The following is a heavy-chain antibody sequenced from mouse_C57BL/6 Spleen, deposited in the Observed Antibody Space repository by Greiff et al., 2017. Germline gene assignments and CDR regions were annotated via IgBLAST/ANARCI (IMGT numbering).Heavy chain of an antibody. D-gene: IGHD2-13*01. J-gene: IGHJ2*01. V-gene: IGHV8-12*01. CDR1: GFSLSTSGMG. CDR3: ARRADWHFDY. CDR2: IYWDDDK. Sequence: QVTLNVSGPGILQSSQTLSLTCSFSGFSLSTSGMGVSWIRQPSGKGLEWLAHIYWDDDKRYNPSLKSRLTISKDTSRNQVFLKITSVDTADTATYYCARRADWHFDYWGQGTTLTVSS.